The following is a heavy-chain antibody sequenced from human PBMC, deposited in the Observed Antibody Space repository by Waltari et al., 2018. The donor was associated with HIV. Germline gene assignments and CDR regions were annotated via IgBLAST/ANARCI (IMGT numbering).Heavy chain of an antibody. CDR1: GGSFSGYY. V-gene: IGHV4-34*01. J-gene: IGHJ4*02. Sequence: QVQLQQWGAGLLKPSETLSLTCAVYGGSFSGYYWSWIRQPPGKGLEWIGEINHSGSTNYNPSLKSRVTISVDTSKSQFSLKLSSVTAADTAVYYCARGRHYYDSSGTDSYWGQGTLVTVSS. CDR3: ARGRHYYDSSGTDSY. D-gene: IGHD3-22*01. CDR2: INHSGST.